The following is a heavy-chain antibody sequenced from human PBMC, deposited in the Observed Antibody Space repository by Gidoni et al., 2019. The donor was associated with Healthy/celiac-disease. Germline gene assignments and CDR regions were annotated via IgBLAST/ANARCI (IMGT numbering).Heavy chain of an antibody. V-gene: IGHV3-21*01. CDR2: SSSSSSYI. CDR1: GFTFRRYS. CDR3: ARAYCGGDCYSDLFDY. D-gene: IGHD2-21*02. Sequence: EVQLVESGGGLVKPGGSLKLSCAASGFTFRRYSMNWVRKAPGKGLEWVSSSSSSSSYIYYADSVTGRFTISRDNAKNSLYLQMNSLRAEDTAVYYCARAYCGGDCYSDLFDYWGQGTLVTVSS. J-gene: IGHJ4*02.